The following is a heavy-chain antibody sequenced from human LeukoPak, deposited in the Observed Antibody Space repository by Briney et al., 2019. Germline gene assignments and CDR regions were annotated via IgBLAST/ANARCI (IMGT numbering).Heavy chain of an antibody. J-gene: IGHJ5*02. Sequence: GGSLRLSCAASGFTFSSYAMSWVRQAPGKGLEWVSGISGSGGSTYYADSVKGRFTISRDTSKNTLHLQMNTLRAEDTAVYYCAKEGGSSTWYDGWFDPWGQGTLVTVSS. D-gene: IGHD6-13*01. CDR3: AKEGGSSTWYDGWFDP. CDR1: GFTFSSYA. CDR2: ISGSGGST. V-gene: IGHV3-23*01.